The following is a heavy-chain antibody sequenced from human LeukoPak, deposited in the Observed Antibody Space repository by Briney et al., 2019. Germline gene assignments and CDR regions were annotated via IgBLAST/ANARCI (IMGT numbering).Heavy chain of an antibody. CDR3: AKRRISWYDDFDH. J-gene: IGHJ4*02. D-gene: IGHD6-13*01. CDR1: GFTFSSYA. V-gene: IGHV3-23*01. Sequence: GGSLRLSCAASGFTFSSYAMSWVRQAPGKGLEWVSSISGGGASTFYADSVKGRFTISRDNSKNTLFLRMKSLRAEDTAVYYCAKRRISWYDDFDHWGQGTLVTVSS. CDR2: ISGGGAST.